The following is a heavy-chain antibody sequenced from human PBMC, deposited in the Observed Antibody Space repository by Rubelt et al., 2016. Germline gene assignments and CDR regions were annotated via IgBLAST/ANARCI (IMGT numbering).Heavy chain of an antibody. CDR2: IYYSGST. V-gene: IGHV4-59*01. CDR3: ARAPGDELGGGWFDP. Sequence: QVQLQESGPGLVKPSETLSLTCTVSGGSISSYYWSWIRQPPGKGLEWIGYIYYSGSTNYNPSLKSRVTITVDPSKNQFSLKLSSVTAADTAVYYCARAPGDELGGGWFDPWGQGTLVTVSS. CDR1: GGSISSYY. J-gene: IGHJ5*02. D-gene: IGHD1-7*01.